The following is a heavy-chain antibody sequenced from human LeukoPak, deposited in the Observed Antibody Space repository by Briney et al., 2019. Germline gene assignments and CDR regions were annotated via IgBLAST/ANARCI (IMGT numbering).Heavy chain of an antibody. CDR1: GGTFSSYT. CDR2: IIPILGIA. CDR3: ARDPPNYYDSSGYPDNFDY. D-gene: IGHD3-22*01. V-gene: IGHV1-69*04. J-gene: IGHJ4*02. Sequence: SVKVSCKASGGTFSSYTISWVRQAPGQRLEWMGRIIPILGIANYAQKFQGRVTITADKSTSTAYMELSSLRSEDTAVYYCARDPPNYYDSSGYPDNFDYWGQGTLVTVSS.